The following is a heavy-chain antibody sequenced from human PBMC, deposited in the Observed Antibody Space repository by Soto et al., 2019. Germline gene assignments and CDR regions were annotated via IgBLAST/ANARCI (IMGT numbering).Heavy chain of an antibody. J-gene: IGHJ5*02. CDR1: GYTFTSYG. D-gene: IGHD2-15*01. CDR2: ISAYNGNT. CDR3: ARVGPSAVVVVVSWFDP. Sequence: QVQLVQSGAEVKKPGASVKVSCKASGYTFTSYGISWVRQAPGQGLEWMGWISAYNGNTNYAQKLQGRVTMTTDTSTRTAYRELRSLRSDDTAVYYCARVGPSAVVVVVSWFDPWGQGTLVTVSS. V-gene: IGHV1-18*01.